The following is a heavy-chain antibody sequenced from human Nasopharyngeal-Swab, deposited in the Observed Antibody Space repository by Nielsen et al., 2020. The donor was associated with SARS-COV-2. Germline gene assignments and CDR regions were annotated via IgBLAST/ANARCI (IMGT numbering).Heavy chain of an antibody. V-gene: IGHV3-30*18. D-gene: IGHD3-22*01. CDR2: ISYDGSNK. Sequence: GGSLRLSCAASGFTFSSYGMHWVRQAPGKGLEWVAVISYDGSNKYYADSVKGRFTISRDNSKNTLYLQMNSLRAEDTAVYYCAKGSYYYDSYGAFGIWGQGTMVTVSS. CDR1: GFTFSSYG. J-gene: IGHJ3*02. CDR3: AKGSYYYDSYGAFGI.